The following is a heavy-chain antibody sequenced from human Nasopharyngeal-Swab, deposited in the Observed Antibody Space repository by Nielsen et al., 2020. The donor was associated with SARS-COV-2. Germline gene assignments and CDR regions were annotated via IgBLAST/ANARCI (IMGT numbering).Heavy chain of an antibody. CDR3: ARGSLVVVTIAPFDY. Sequence: WIRQPPGKGLEWIGEINHSGSTNYNPSLKSRVTISVDTSKNQFSLKLSSVTAADTAVYYCARGSLVVVTIAPFDYWGQRTLVTVSS. D-gene: IGHD3-22*01. CDR2: INHSGST. J-gene: IGHJ4*02. V-gene: IGHV4-34*01.